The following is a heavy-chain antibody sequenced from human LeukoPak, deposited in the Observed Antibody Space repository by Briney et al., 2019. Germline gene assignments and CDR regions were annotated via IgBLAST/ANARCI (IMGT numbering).Heavy chain of an antibody. CDR3: AKGRRRGGGSCYGMDV. V-gene: IGHV3-53*04. J-gene: IGHJ6*02. D-gene: IGHD2-15*01. CDR1: GFTVSSNY. CDR2: IYSGGST. Sequence: GGSLRLSCAASGFTVSSNYMSWVRQAPGKGLEWVSVIYSGGSTYYADSVKGRFTISRHNSKNTLYLQMNSLRAEDTALYYCAKGRRRGGGSCYGMDVWGQGTTVTVSS.